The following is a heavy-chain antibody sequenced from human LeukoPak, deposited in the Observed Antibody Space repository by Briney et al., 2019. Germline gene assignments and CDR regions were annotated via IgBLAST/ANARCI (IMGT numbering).Heavy chain of an antibody. CDR3: ARLSYGDSGAFDY. Sequence: PGGSLRLSCAASGFIFSSYTMNWVRQAPGKGLEWVSSISRRSSYIYYADSVKGRFTISRDNAKNSLYLQMSSLRAEDTAAYYCARLSYGDSGAFDYWGQGTLVTVSS. D-gene: IGHD4-17*01. V-gene: IGHV3-21*01. CDR2: ISRRSSYI. CDR1: GFIFSSYT. J-gene: IGHJ4*02.